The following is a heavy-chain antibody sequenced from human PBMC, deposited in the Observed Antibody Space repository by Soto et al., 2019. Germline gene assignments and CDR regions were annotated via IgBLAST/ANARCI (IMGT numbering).Heavy chain of an antibody. CDR1: GGSLSGYY. J-gene: IGHJ4*02. CDR2: INHSGST. CDR3: ARFGSSSRGFDY. D-gene: IGHD6-13*01. Sequence: SETLSLTCAVYGGSLSGYYWSWIRQPPGKGLEWIGEINHSGSTNYNPSLKSRVTISVDTSKNQFSLKLSSVTAADTAVYYCARFGSSSRGFDYWGQGTLVTVSS. V-gene: IGHV4-34*01.